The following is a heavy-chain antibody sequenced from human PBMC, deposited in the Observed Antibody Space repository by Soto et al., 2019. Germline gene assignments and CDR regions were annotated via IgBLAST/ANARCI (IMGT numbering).Heavy chain of an antibody. CDR2: INAGNGNT. CDR1: GYTFTSYA. J-gene: IGHJ6*03. D-gene: IGHD2-2*01. V-gene: IGHV1-3*01. CDR3: ARGIGCSSTSRTNTYYSYSNMDV. Sequence: ASVKVSCKASGYTFTSYAMHWVRQAPGQRLEWMGWINAGNGNTKYSQKFQGRVTITRDTSASTAYMELSSLRSEDTAVYYCARGIGCSSTSRTNTYYSYSNMDVWGKGPTVTVP.